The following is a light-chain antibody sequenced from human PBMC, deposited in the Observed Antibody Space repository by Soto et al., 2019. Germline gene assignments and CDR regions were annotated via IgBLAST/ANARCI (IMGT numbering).Light chain of an antibody. CDR1: QSVSSSY. J-gene: IGKJ1*01. V-gene: IGKV3-20*01. Sequence: EITLRQSPGTLSLSPGERATLSFRASQSVSSSYLAWYQQKPGQAPRLLIYGASSRATGIPDRFSGSGSGTDFTLTISRLEPEDFAVYYCQQYCSSVTFGQGTKVDNK. CDR2: GAS. CDR3: QQYCSSVT.